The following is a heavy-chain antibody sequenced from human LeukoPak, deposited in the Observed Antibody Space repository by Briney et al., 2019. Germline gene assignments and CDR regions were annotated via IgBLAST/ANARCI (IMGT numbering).Heavy chain of an antibody. Sequence: SETLSLTCTVSGGSISIYYWSWIRQPPGKGREWIGYIYYCGSTNNNRSLKSRATISVGTSKNQFSLKLRSETAADTAVYYCASFGSRNALDIGGRGTMVTVSS. V-gene: IGHV4-59*01. J-gene: IGHJ3*02. CDR2: IYYCGST. CDR1: GGSISIYY. CDR3: ASFGSRNALDI. D-gene: IGHD2-2*01.